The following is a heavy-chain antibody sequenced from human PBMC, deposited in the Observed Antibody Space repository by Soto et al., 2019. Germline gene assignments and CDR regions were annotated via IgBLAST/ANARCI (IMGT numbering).Heavy chain of an antibody. CDR2: INPNSGGT. CDR1: GYTFTGYY. J-gene: IGHJ6*02. D-gene: IGHD3-10*01. CDR3: ARAPRGDGSGSYYNDLSGMDV. V-gene: IGHV1-2*04. Sequence: VASVKVSCKASGYTFTGYYMYWVRQAPGQGLEWMGWINPNSGGTNYAQKFQGWVTMTRDTSISTAYMELSRLRSDDTAVYYCARAPRGDGSGSYYNDLSGMDVWGQGTTVTVSS.